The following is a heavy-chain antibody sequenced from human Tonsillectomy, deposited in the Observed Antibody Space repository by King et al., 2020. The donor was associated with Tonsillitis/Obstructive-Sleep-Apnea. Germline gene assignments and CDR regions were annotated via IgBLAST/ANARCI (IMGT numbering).Heavy chain of an antibody. CDR3: ARQAMVQGTIDH. D-gene: IGHD3-10*01. Sequence: QLQESGPGLVKPSETLSLTCTVSGGSISSSSYYWGWIRQPPGQGLEWLGSISYSETTYYNPSLKSRVTISVDTSKNQFSLKLSFVTAADTAVYYCARQAMVQGTIDHWGQGTLVTVSS. V-gene: IGHV4-39*01. CDR2: ISYSETT. J-gene: IGHJ4*02. CDR1: GGSISSSSYY.